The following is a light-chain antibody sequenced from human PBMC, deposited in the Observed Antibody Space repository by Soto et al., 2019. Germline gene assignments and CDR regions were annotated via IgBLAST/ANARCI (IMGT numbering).Light chain of an antibody. V-gene: IGKV1-5*01. J-gene: IGKJ1*01. CDR1: QSISSW. Sequence: DIQMTQSPSTLSASVGDRVTITCRASQSISSWLAWYQQKPGKAPKLLIYDASSLESGVPSRFSGSGSGTEFTLTISSLQPDDFATYYRQQYNEYWWTFGQGTKVDIK. CDR2: DAS. CDR3: QQYNEYWWT.